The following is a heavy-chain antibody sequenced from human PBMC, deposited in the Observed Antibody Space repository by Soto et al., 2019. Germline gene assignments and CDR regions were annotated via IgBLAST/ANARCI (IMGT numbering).Heavy chain of an antibody. V-gene: IGHV3-74*03. J-gene: IGHJ4*02. Sequence: EVQLVESGGALVQPGGSLRLSCAASGFTFSSYWMHWVRQGPGEGLLWVSRINPGGTVTQSGDSVRGRFTVSRDNAKNTLYLQINSLTAEDTSVYYCARGTLTSVDMVDYWGQGTLVTVSS. CDR3: ARGTLTSVDMVDY. D-gene: IGHD5-12*01. CDR1: GFTFSSYW. CDR2: INPGGTVT.